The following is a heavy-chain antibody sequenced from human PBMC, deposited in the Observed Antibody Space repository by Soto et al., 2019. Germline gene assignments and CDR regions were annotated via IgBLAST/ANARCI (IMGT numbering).Heavy chain of an antibody. CDR1: GFIFRSYG. CDR2: ISHDGSKA. V-gene: IGHV3-30*18. D-gene: IGHD6-19*01. J-gene: IGHJ4*02. CDR3: AKQGIEVAGTDYFDY. Sequence: GGSLRLSCAASGFIFRSYGVHWVRQAPGKGLEWVAVISHDGSKAYYADAVNGRFTISRDNAKNTVYLQMNSLRPEDTAVYYCAKQGIEVAGTDYFDYWGQGAQVTVSS.